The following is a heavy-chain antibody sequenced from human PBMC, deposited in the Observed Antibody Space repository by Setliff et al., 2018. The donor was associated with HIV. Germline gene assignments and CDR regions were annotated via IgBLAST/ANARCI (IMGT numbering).Heavy chain of an antibody. CDR2: IIESGGT. Sequence: PGGSLRLSCAASGFTFSSDGMHWVRQAPGKGLEWVSAIIESGGTFYTDSVKGRFTISRDNSKNTLYLQMNSLRAEDTAVYYCAKVTSFWFEDYWGQGTLVTVSS. V-gene: IGHV3-23*01. CDR1: GFTFSSDG. J-gene: IGHJ4*02. CDR3: AKVTSFWFEDY. D-gene: IGHD2-2*01.